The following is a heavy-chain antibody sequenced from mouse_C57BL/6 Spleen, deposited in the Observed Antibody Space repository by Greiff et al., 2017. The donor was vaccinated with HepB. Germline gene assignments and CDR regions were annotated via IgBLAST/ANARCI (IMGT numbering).Heavy chain of an antibody. CDR2: IYPRSGNT. CDR3: ARFELTGDAMDY. Sequence: VQLQQSGAELARPGASVKLSCKASGYTFTSYGISWVKQRTGQGLEWIGEIYPRSGNTYYNEKFKGKATLTADKSSSTAYMELRSLTSEESAVYFCARFELTGDAMDYWGQGTSVTVSS. J-gene: IGHJ4*01. CDR1: GYTFTSYG. V-gene: IGHV1-81*01. D-gene: IGHD4-1*01.